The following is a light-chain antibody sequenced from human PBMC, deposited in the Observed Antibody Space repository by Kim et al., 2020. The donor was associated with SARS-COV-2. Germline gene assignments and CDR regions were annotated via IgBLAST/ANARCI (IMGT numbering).Light chain of an antibody. CDR3: QHYSTLLSVT. CDR2: DAS. Sequence: DIQMTQSPSSLSASVGDRITITCQASDDIGNYLNWYQQRLGKAPKLLVYDASNLEAGVPSRFSGSGSGTDFSLTISGLQPEDFATYYCQHYSTLLSVTFGGGTKLEI. CDR1: DDIGNY. J-gene: IGKJ4*01. V-gene: IGKV1-33*01.